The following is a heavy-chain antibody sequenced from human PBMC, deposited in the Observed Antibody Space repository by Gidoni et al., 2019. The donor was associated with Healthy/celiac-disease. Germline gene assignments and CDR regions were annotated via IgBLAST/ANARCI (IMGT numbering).Heavy chain of an antibody. V-gene: IGHV3-23*01. Sequence: EVQLLESGGGLVQPGGSVRLSCAASGFTFSSYAMSWVRQAPGKGLEWVSAISGSGGSTYYADSVKGRFTISRDNSKNTLYLQMNSLRAEDTAVYYCAKDRGAPVRMGYWGQGTLVTVSS. J-gene: IGHJ4*02. CDR1: GFTFSSYA. CDR3: AKDRGAPVRMGY. D-gene: IGHD3-10*01. CDR2: ISGSGGST.